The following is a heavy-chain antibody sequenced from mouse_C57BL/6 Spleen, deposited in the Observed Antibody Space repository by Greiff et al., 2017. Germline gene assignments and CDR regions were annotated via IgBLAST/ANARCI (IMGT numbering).Heavy chain of an antibody. V-gene: IGHV14-4*01. J-gene: IGHJ2*01. D-gene: IGHD2-4*01. CDR1: GFNIKDDY. Sequence: VQLQQSGAELVRPGASVKLSCTASGFNIKDDYMHWVKQRPEQGLEWIGWIDPENGDTEYASKFQGKATITEDTSSNTASLQLSSLTSEDTAVYYCTTGDYDYDGGFDYWGQGTTLTVSS. CDR3: TTGDYDYDGGFDY. CDR2: IDPENGDT.